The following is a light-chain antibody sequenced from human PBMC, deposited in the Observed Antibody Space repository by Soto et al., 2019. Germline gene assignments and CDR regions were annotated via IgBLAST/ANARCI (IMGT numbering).Light chain of an antibody. V-gene: IGKV1-5*03. Sequence: DIQLTQSPSTLSASVGDRVTITCRASQSISSWLAWYQQKPGKAPKFLIYKTSNLASGVPSRFSGSGSGTSFTLPISSLQPDDFATYYCQYYNNYCWTFGQGTKVEIK. CDR1: QSISSW. CDR2: KTS. CDR3: QYYNNYCWT. J-gene: IGKJ1*01.